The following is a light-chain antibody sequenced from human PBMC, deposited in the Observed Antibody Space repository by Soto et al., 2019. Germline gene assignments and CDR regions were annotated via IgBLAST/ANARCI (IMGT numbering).Light chain of an antibody. Sequence: QSALTQPASVSGSPGQSITISCTGTISDLGTYNYVSWYQQHPGKAPRLMIFEVSHRPSGVSSRFSGSKSGYTASLTISGLRPEDEADYYCSSDTSESTWVFGGGTKVTVL. J-gene: IGLJ3*02. CDR2: EVS. CDR1: ISDLGTYNY. CDR3: SSDTSESTWV. V-gene: IGLV2-14*03.